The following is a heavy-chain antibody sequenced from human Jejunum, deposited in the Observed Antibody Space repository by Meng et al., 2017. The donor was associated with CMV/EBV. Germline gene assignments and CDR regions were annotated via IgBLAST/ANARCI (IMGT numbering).Heavy chain of an antibody. CDR2: FYSSDTY. Sequence: VARQGSGPGLVKPSQTPSLHCTVAGGSINNYYWSWIRQSAGKGLEWIGRFYSSDTYNYHPSLNSRVTMLLDTSKNQFSLNLRSVTAADTAIYYCARGPGASTREGFDYWGLGTLVTVSS. CDR1: GGSINNYY. J-gene: IGHJ4*02. D-gene: IGHD1-26*01. CDR3: ARGPGASTREGFDY. V-gene: IGHV4-4*07.